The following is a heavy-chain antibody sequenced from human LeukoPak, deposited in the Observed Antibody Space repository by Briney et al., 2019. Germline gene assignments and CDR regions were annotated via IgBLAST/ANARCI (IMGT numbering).Heavy chain of an antibody. V-gene: IGHV3-21*01. D-gene: IGHD3-22*01. CDR1: GFSFNIYN. Sequence: GGSLRLSCRASGFSFNIYNMNGVRESPGKGREGLSSIRDSRYYILCRDSVRGRFTIYRDNPKHALSLHMNSLRAEDTAVYYCARSTLITMISVDSWGQGTLVTVSS. J-gene: IGHJ4*02. CDR2: IRDSRYYI. CDR3: ARSTLITMISVDS.